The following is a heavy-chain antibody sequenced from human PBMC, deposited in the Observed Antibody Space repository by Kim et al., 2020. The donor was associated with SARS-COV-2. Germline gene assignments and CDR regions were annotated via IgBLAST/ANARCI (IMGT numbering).Heavy chain of an antibody. D-gene: IGHD6-6*01. CDR3: ARAGSSSSYNWFDP. V-gene: IGHV4-4*07. Sequence: NPSLKSRVTMSVDTSKNQFSLKLSAVTAADTAVYYCARAGSSSSYNWFDPWGQGTLVTVSS. J-gene: IGHJ5*02.